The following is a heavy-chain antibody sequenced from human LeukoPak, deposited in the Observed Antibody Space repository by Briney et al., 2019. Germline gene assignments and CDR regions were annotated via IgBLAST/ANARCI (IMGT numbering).Heavy chain of an antibody. V-gene: IGHV1-69*04. Sequence: SVKVSCKASGGTFSSYAISWVRQAPGQGLEWMGRIIPIFGIANYAQKFQGRVTITADKSTSTAYMELSSLRSEDTAVYYCARAIVVVPAAIPYYGMDVWGQGTTVTISS. J-gene: IGHJ6*02. D-gene: IGHD2-2*01. CDR3: ARAIVVVPAAIPYYGMDV. CDR1: GGTFSSYA. CDR2: IIPIFGIA.